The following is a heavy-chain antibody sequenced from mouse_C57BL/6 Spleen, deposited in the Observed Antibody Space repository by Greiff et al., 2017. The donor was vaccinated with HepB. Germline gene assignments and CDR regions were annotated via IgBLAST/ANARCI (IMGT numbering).Heavy chain of an antibody. CDR1: GYTFTSYW. CDR2: IDPSDSYT. V-gene: IGHV1-59*01. D-gene: IGHD2-4*01. J-gene: IGHJ3*01. Sequence: QVQLQQPGAELVRPGTSVKLSCKASGYTFTSYWMHWVKQRPGQGLEWIGVIDPSDSYTNYNQKFKGKATLTVDTSSSTAYMQLSSLTSEDSAVYYCAREDDYDGSAYWGQGTLVTVSA. CDR3: AREDDYDGSAY.